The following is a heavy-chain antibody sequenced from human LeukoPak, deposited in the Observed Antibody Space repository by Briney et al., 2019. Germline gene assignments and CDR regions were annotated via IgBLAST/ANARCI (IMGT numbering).Heavy chain of an antibody. Sequence: GGSLRLSCAASGFTFTSYTMNWVRQAPGKGLEWVPSISTSSSYIYFADSVKGRFSISRDNPKNSLFLQMNNLRAEDTAVYYCAREVGQYYDTSGFVDWGQGTLATVSS. CDR1: GFTFTSYT. J-gene: IGHJ4*02. CDR3: AREVGQYYDTSGFVD. V-gene: IGHV3-21*01. CDR2: ISTSSSYI. D-gene: IGHD3-22*01.